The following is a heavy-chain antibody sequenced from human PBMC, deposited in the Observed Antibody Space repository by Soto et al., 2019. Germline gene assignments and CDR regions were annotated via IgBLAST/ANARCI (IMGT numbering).Heavy chain of an antibody. CDR1: GYTFSIFG. J-gene: IGHJ6*02. CDR2: ISAYSGNT. Sequence: QVQLVQSGAEVKKPGASVKVSCKSSGYTFSIFGINWVRQAPGQGLDWMGWISAYSGNTNYAQRFQGRVTMTTDTSTTTAYMELTSLRSDDTAVYYCARHLDNYGIDVWGQGTTVTVSS. CDR3: ARHLDNYGIDV. V-gene: IGHV1-18*01.